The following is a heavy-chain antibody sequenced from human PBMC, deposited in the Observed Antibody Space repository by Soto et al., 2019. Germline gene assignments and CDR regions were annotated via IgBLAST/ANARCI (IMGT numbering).Heavy chain of an antibody. Sequence: PGGSLRLSCSASGFTFSSYAMHWVRQAPGKGLEYVSAISSNGGSTYYADSVKGRFTISRDNSKNTLYLQMSSLRAEDTAVYYCVKEARSSWDDRWFDPWGQGTLVTVSS. J-gene: IGHJ5*02. CDR1: GFTFSSYA. CDR3: VKEARSSWDDRWFDP. V-gene: IGHV3-64D*06. D-gene: IGHD6-13*01. CDR2: ISSNGGST.